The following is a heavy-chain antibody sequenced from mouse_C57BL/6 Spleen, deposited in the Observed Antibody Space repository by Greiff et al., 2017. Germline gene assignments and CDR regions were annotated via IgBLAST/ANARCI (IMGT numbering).Heavy chain of an antibody. J-gene: IGHJ1*03. V-gene: IGHV1-19*01. CDR1: GYTFTDYY. CDR2: INPYNGGT. Sequence: EVKLMESGPVLVKPGASVKMSCKASGYTFTDYYMNWVKQSHGKSLEWIGVINPYNGGTSYNQKFKGKATLTVDKSSSTAYMELNSLTSEDSAVYYCARKETTVNWYFDVWGTGTTVTVSS. CDR3: ARKETTVNWYFDV. D-gene: IGHD1-1*01.